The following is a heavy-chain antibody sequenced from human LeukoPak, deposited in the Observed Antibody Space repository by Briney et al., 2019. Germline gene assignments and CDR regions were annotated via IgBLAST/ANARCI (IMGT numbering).Heavy chain of an antibody. J-gene: IGHJ4*02. V-gene: IGHV3-20*04. CDR1: GLTFDDYG. CDR2: INWNGGST. Sequence: PGGSLRLSCAASGLTFDDYGMSWVRQAPGKGLEWVSGINWNGGSTGYADSVKGRFTISRDNAKNSLYLQMNSLSAEDTALYYCARDRGHYYDNSNDYWGQGTLVTVSS. D-gene: IGHD3-22*01. CDR3: ARDRGHYYDNSNDY.